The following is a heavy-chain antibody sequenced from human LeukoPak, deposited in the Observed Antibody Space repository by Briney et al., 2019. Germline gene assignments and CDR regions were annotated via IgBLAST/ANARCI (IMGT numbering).Heavy chain of an antibody. D-gene: IGHD2-21*02. CDR1: GGSISSGSYY. Sequence: SETLSLTCTVSGGSISSGSYYWSWIRQPAGKGLEWIGRIYTSGSTDYNPSLKSRVTISVDTSKNQFSLKLSSVTAADTAVYYCARLGHCGSDCYLDYWGQGTLVTVSS. CDR3: ARLGHCGSDCYLDY. CDR2: IYTSGST. J-gene: IGHJ4*02. V-gene: IGHV4-61*02.